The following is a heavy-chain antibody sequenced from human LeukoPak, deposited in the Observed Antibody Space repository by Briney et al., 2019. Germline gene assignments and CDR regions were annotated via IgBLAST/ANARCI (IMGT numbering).Heavy chain of an antibody. CDR1: GGTFSSYA. CDR2: IIPIFGTA. D-gene: IGHD3-22*01. Sequence: EASVKVSCKASGGTFSSYAISWVRQAPGQGLEWMGGIIPIFGTANYAQKFQGRVTITADESTSTAYMELSSLRSEDTAVYYCAVSSGYYHDAFDIWGQGTMVTVSS. J-gene: IGHJ3*02. CDR3: AVSSGYYHDAFDI. V-gene: IGHV1-69*13.